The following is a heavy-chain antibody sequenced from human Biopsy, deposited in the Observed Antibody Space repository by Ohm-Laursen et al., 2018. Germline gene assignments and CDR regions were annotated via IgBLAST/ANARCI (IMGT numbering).Heavy chain of an antibody. D-gene: IGHD3-22*01. Sequence: GASVKVSCKASGYTFTGYHVHCVRQAPGQGLGWMGWINAKTGDTNYAQKFQGRVTMTRDTSISTAYADLSSLRSDDTAVYYCTRGGYYYDSLAYYYWFDPWGQGTLVTVSS. V-gene: IGHV1-2*02. CDR2: INAKTGDT. J-gene: IGHJ5*02. CDR3: TRGGYYYDSLAYYYWFDP. CDR1: GYTFTGYH.